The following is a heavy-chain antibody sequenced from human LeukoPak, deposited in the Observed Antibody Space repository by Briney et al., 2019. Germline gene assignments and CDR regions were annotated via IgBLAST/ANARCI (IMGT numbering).Heavy chain of an antibody. CDR2: IYPGDSDT. V-gene: IGHV5-51*01. J-gene: IGHJ6*02. D-gene: IGHD2-15*01. CDR1: GYSFTSYW. CDR3: ARLSEDVVVVALYGMDV. Sequence: GESLKISCKGSGYSFTSYWIGWVRQMPGKGLEWMGIIYPGDSDTRYSPSFQGQVTISADKSISTAYLQWSSLKASDTAMYYCARLSEDVVVVALYGMDVWGQGTTVTVSS.